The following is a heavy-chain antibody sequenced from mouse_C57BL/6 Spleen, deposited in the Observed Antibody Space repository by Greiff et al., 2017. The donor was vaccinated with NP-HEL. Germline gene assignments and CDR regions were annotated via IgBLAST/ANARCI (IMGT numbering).Heavy chain of an antibody. CDR3: ARRRYDYDVYAMDY. J-gene: IGHJ4*01. D-gene: IGHD2-4*01. CDR1: GYTFTDYN. Sequence: EVQLQQSGPELVKPGASVKIPCKASGYTFTDYNMDWVKQSHGKSLEWIGDINPNNGGTIYNQKFKGKATLTVDKSSSTAYMELRSLTSEDTAVYYCARRRYDYDVYAMDYWGQGTSVTVSS. V-gene: IGHV1-18*01. CDR2: INPNNGGT.